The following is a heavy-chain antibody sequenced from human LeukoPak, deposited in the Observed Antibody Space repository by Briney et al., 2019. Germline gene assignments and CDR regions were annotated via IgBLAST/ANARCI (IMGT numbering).Heavy chain of an antibody. V-gene: IGHV3-30-3*01. D-gene: IGHD3-3*01. CDR3: AKSLDYDFWSGYYYGMDV. CDR1: GFTFSSYA. J-gene: IGHJ6*02. Sequence: GGSLRLSCAASGFTFSSYAMHWVRQAPGKGLEWVAVISYDGSNKYYADSVKGRFTISRDNSKNTLYLQMNSLRAEDTAVYYCAKSLDYDFWSGYYYGMDVWGQGTTVTVSS. CDR2: ISYDGSNK.